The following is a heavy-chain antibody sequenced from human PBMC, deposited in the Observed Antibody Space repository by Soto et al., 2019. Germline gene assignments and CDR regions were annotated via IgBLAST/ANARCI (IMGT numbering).Heavy chain of an antibody. J-gene: IGHJ6*01. CDR2: IWYDGSNK. V-gene: IGHV3-33*01. CDR3: AGDAGSCYFGMGCYYYGMDV. D-gene: IGHD2-15*01. CDR1: GFTFSSYG. Sequence: QVQLVESGGGVVQPGRSLRLSCAASGFTFSSYGMHWVRQAPGKGLEWVAVIWYDGSNKYYADSVKGRFTISRDNSKNTLYLQMNSLRAEDTAVYYCAGDAGSCYFGMGCYYYGMDVW.